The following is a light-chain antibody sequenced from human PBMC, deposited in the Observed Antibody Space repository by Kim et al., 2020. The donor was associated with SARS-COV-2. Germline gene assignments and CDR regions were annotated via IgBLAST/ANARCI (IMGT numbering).Light chain of an antibody. J-gene: IGLJ2*01. Sequence: GKTVTISCTRSSGSIASNYVQWYQQRPGSFPTTVIYEDNQRPSGVPDRFSGSIDRSSNSASLTISGLRTGDEADYYCQSYDSSDVVFGGGTQLTVL. CDR3: QSYDSSDVV. V-gene: IGLV6-57*01. CDR2: EDN. CDR1: SGSIASNY.